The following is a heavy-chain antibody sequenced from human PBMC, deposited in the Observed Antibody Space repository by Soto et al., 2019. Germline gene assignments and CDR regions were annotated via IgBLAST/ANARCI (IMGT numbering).Heavy chain of an antibody. CDR2: ISYDGSNK. CDR1: GFTFSSYA. CDR3: ARDRDVDTAMVLFDY. D-gene: IGHD5-18*01. Sequence: GGSLRLSCAASGFTFSSYAMHWVRQAPGKGLEWVAVISYDGSNKYYADSVKGRFTISRDNSKNTLYLQMNSLRAEDTAEYYCARDRDVDTAMVLFDYWGQGTLVTVSS. J-gene: IGHJ4*02. V-gene: IGHV3-30-3*01.